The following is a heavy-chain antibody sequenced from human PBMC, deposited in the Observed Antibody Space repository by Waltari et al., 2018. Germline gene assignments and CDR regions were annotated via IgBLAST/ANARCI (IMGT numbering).Heavy chain of an antibody. D-gene: IGHD2-21*02. CDR2: ISYTGST. CDR1: GGSISGFD. Sequence: QVQLQESGPSLLKPSETLSLICTVSGGSISGFDWSWVRQPPGRGLDWLGYISYTGSTNFNPPLKRRVTISVDTSKTQFSLKLSSVTAADPAFYSCARWRCGDWPWFDPWGQRTLLTVSS. CDR3: ARWRCGDWPWFDP. J-gene: IGHJ5*02. V-gene: IGHV4-59*01.